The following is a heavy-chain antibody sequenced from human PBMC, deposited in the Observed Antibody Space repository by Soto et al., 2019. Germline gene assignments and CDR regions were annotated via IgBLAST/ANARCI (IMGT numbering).Heavy chain of an antibody. CDR1: GFTFSSYS. J-gene: IGHJ6*02. Sequence: EVQLVESGGGLVQPGGSLRLSCAASGFTFSSYSMNWVRQAPGKGLEWVSYISSSSSTIYYADSVKGRFTISRDNAKNSLYLQMNSLRAEDTAVYYCAPSVAMVRGYGWGQGTTVTVSS. CDR3: APSVAMVRGYG. V-gene: IGHV3-48*01. CDR2: ISSSSSTI. D-gene: IGHD3-10*01.